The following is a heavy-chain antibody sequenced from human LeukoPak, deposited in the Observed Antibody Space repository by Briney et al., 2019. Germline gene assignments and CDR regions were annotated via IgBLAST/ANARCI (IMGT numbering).Heavy chain of an antibody. CDR3: ARVGPWVNPDYYYYYMDV. Sequence: ASVKVSCKASGYTFTSYDINWVRQATGQGLEWMGWMNPNSGNTAYAQKFQGRVTITRNTSISTAYMELSSLRSEDTAVYYCARVGPWVNPDYYYYYMDVWGKGTTVTVSS. J-gene: IGHJ6*03. V-gene: IGHV1-8*03. CDR2: MNPNSGNT. CDR1: GYTFTSYD. D-gene: IGHD1-14*01.